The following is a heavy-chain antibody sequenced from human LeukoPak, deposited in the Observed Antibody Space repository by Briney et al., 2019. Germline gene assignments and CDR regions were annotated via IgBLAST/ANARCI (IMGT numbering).Heavy chain of an antibody. CDR1: GGTFSSHA. V-gene: IGHV1-69*13. Sequence: SVKVSCKASGGTFSSHAISWVRQAPGQGLEWMGGIIPIFGTANYAQKFQGRVTITADESTSTAYMELSSLRSEDTAVYYCARDRQDFWSGYSNYYFDYWGQGTLVTVSS. D-gene: IGHD3-3*01. CDR2: IIPIFGTA. J-gene: IGHJ4*02. CDR3: ARDRQDFWSGYSNYYFDY.